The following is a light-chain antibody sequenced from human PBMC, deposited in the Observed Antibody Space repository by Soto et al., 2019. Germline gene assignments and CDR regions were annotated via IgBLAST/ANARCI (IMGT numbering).Light chain of an antibody. J-gene: IGKJ5*01. CDR3: QQRSNWPPRIT. CDR1: QSVSSY. Sequence: EIVLTQSPATLSLSPGERATLSCRASQSVSSYLAWYQQKPGQAPRLLLYDASNRATGIPARFSGSGSGTDFTLTISSLEPEDFAVYYCQQRSNWPPRITFGQGTRLEI. CDR2: DAS. V-gene: IGKV3-11*01.